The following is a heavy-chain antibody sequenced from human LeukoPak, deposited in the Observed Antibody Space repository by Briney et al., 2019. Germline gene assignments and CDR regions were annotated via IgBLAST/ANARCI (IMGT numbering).Heavy chain of an antibody. CDR2: ISSSSSTI. CDR3: ASWAVRGVRLVDY. V-gene: IGHV3-48*01. D-gene: IGHD3-10*01. J-gene: IGHJ4*02. Sequence: GGSLRLSCAASGFTFSSYSMNWVRQAPGKGLEWVSYISSSSSTIYYADSVKGRFTISRDNAKNSLYLQMNSLRAEDTAVYYCASWAVRGVRLVDYWGQGTLVTVSS. CDR1: GFTFSSYS.